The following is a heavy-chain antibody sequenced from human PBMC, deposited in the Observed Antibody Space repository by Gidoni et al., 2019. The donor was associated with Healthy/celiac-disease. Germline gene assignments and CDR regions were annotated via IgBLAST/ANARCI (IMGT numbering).Heavy chain of an antibody. CDR2: ISDDGSNK. CDR3: ARAGEGDWFDP. Sequence: QVQLVESGGGVVQPGRSLRLSCAASGFTFSSYAMPWVRQAPGKGLEWVAVISDDGSNKYYADSVKGRFTISRDNSKNTLYLQMNSLRAEDTAVYYCARAGEGDWFDPWGQGTLVTVSS. V-gene: IGHV3-30-3*01. J-gene: IGHJ5*02. CDR1: GFTFSSYA.